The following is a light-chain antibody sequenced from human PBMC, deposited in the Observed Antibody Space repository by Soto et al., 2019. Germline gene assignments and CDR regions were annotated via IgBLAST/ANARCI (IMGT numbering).Light chain of an antibody. CDR3: QQRSNWPLIT. V-gene: IGKV3-11*01. Sequence: SQSVSSYLAWYQQKPGQAPRLLIYDASNRDTGIPARFSGSGSGTDFTLTISSLEPEDFAVYYCQQRSNWPLITFGQGTRLEIK. J-gene: IGKJ5*01. CDR1: QSVSSY. CDR2: DAS.